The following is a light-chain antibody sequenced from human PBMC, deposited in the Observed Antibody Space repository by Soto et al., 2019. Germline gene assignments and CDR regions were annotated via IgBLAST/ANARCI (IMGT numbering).Light chain of an antibody. CDR2: EVS. V-gene: IGLV2-14*01. CDR1: SSDVGAYNS. J-gene: IGLJ3*02. Sequence: QSALTQPASVSGSPGQSIIISCTGTSSDVGAYNSVCWHQQHPGKAPKLMIYEVSNRPSGVPDRFSASKSGNTASLTISGLQADDEGDYYCRSFTRSNTWVFGGGTKLTVL. CDR3: RSFTRSNTWV.